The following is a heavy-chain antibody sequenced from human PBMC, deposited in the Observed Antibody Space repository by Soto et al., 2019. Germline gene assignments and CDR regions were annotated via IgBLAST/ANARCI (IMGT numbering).Heavy chain of an antibody. CDR1: GFTFSNNY. CDR2: IYSGGST. V-gene: IGHV3-66*01. D-gene: IGHD3-16*01. Sequence: EEQLVESGGDLVQPGGSLRLSCAASGFTFSNNYMSWVRQAPGKGLEWVSLIYSGGSTYYAESEKGRFTISRDSSKNTLYLQMNSLRAEDTAMYYCAAYSHKGYWGQGTLVTVSS. CDR3: AAYSHKGY. J-gene: IGHJ4*02.